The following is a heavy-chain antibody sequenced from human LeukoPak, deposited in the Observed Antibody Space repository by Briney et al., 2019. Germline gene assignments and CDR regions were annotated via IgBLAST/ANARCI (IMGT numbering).Heavy chain of an antibody. CDR2: IKEDGSEK. CDR3: ARDGVRDGLYFDY. J-gene: IGHJ4*02. V-gene: IGHV3-7*01. D-gene: IGHD5-24*01. CDR1: GFSVRTTY. Sequence: PGGSLRLSCAASGFSVRTTYMSWVRQAPGKGLEWVANIKEDGSEKKYVDSVKGRFTISRDNAKNSLYLQMNSLRAEDTTVYHCARDGVRDGLYFDYWGQGTLVTVPS.